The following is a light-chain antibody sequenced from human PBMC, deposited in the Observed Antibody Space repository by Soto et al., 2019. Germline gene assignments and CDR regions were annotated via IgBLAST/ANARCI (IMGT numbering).Light chain of an antibody. J-gene: IGKJ1*01. V-gene: IGKV3-11*01. CDR2: NAS. CDR1: QTVGNY. Sequence: EIVLTQSPATLSLSPGERATLSCRASQTVGNYLAWYQQKPGQVPRRLIYNASNRATGVPVRFSGSGSGTEFTLTISSLEPEDFAFYYCQQRGNWPLPWTFGQGAKVAI. CDR3: QQRGNWPLPWT.